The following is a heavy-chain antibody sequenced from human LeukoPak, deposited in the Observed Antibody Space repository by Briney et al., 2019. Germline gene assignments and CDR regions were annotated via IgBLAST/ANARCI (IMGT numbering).Heavy chain of an antibody. CDR3: ARDRGIVVVPAAPFY. V-gene: IGHV1-2*02. CDR1: GYTFTGYY. CDR2: INPNSGGT. J-gene: IGHJ4*02. Sequence: VASVKVSCKASGYTFTGYYMHWVRQAPGQGLEWMGWINPNSGGTSYAQKFQGRVTMTRDTSISTAYMELSRLRSDDTAVYYCARDRGIVVVPAAPFYWGQGTLVTVSS. D-gene: IGHD2-2*01.